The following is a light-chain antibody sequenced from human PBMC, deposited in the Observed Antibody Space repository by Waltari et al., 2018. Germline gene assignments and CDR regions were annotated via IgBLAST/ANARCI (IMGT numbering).Light chain of an antibody. CDR1: QTLISSSNNKNY. CDR2: WAS. Sequence: DIVMIQSPDSLAVSLGERATIKCRSSQTLISSSNNKNYLAWYQQKPGQPPKLLISWASILEAGVPGRFSGSGSGTDFTLTIGSVQAEDVAIYYCQQYYTTPRAFGQGTKVEIK. V-gene: IGKV4-1*01. J-gene: IGKJ1*01. CDR3: QQYYTTPRA.